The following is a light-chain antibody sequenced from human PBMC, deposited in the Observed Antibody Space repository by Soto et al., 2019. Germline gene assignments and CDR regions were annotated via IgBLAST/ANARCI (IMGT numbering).Light chain of an antibody. CDR2: RNN. J-gene: IGLJ7*01. CDR1: SSNIGSNY. Sequence: QLVLTQPPSASRTPGQRVTISCSGSSSNIGSNYVYWYQQLPGTAPKLLIYRNNQRPSGVPDRFSGSKSGTSASLAISGLRSEDEADYYCAAWDDSLSGPVFGGGTQLTVL. V-gene: IGLV1-47*01. CDR3: AAWDDSLSGPV.